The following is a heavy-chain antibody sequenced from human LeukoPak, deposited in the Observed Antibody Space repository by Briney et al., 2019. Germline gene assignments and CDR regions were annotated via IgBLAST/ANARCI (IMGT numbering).Heavy chain of an antibody. CDR1: GFTFSSYG. V-gene: IGHV3-30*18. CDR2: ISYDGSNK. CDR3: AKEQWLEGLAFDI. J-gene: IGHJ3*02. D-gene: IGHD6-19*01. Sequence: GGSLRLSCAASGFTFSSYGMHWVRQAPGKGLEWVAVISYDGSNKYYADSVKGRFTISRDNSKNTLYLQMNSLGAEDTAVYYCAKEQWLEGLAFDIWGQGTMVTVSS.